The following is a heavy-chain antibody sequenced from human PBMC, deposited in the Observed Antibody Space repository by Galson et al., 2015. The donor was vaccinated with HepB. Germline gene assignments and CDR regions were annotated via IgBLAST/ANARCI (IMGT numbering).Heavy chain of an antibody. V-gene: IGHV3-30*18. J-gene: IGHJ4*02. D-gene: IGHD5-12*01. CDR2: ISYDGSNK. CDR1: GFTFSSYG. CDR3: AKKRLIVATIGGHHFDY. Sequence: SLRLSCAASGFTFSSYGMHWVRQAPGKGLEWVAVISYDGSNKYYADSVKGRFTISRDNSKNTLYLQMNSPRAEDTAVYYCAKKRLIVATIGGHHFDYWGQGTQVTVSS.